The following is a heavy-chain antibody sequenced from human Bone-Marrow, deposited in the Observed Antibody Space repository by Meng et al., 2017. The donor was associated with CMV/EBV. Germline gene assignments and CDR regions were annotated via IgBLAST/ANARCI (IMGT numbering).Heavy chain of an antibody. CDR3: AKDPPNPYCSSTSCYSGY. V-gene: IGHV3-7*03. Sequence: GESLKISCSASGFTFSRYWMSWVRQAPGKGLEWVANMNEDGSKKYYVDSVRGRFTISRDNAQNFLYLQMNSLRAEDTAVYYCAKDPPNPYCSSTSCYSGYWGQGTLVTVSS. J-gene: IGHJ4*02. D-gene: IGHD2-2*02. CDR1: GFTFSRYW. CDR2: MNEDGSKK.